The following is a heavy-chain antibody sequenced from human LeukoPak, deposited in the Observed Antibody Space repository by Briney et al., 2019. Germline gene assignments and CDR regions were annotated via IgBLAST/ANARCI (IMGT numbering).Heavy chain of an antibody. V-gene: IGHV3-30-3*01. D-gene: IGHD3-22*01. J-gene: IGHJ3*02. CDR2: ISYDGSNK. Sequence: PGRSLRLSCAASGFTFSSYAMHWVRQAPGKGLEWVAVISYDGSNKYYADSVKGRFTISRDNSKNTLYLQMNSLRAEDTAVYYCAKEMFPLQYYYDSSGYSRPNAFDIWGQGTMVTVSS. CDR3: AKEMFPLQYYYDSSGYSRPNAFDI. CDR1: GFTFSSYA.